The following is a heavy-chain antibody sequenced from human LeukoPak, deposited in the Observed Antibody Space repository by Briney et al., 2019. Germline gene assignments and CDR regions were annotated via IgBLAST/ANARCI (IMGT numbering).Heavy chain of an antibody. D-gene: IGHD5-12*01. CDR2: ISYDGRNK. CDR1: RFTLSTYS. CDR3: ARDRSREVACWVCPLY. V-gene: IGHV3-30*04. J-gene: IGHJ4*02. Sequence: GGSLRHSCAASRFTLSTYSMHWVRPAPRKGLEWVAVISYDGRNKYYADAVKGRFTISRDNSKNPLYLEMNSLRTDDTAVYYCARDRSREVACWVCPLYWGQGTLVTVSS.